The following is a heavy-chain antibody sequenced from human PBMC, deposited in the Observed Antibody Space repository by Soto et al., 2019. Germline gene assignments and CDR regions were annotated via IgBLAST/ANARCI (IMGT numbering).Heavy chain of an antibody. V-gene: IGHV3-66*01. CDR3: TKLEAFDV. Sequence: EVQLVESGGGLVQPGGSLRLSCAASGFTVSTNYMSWVRQAPGKGLEWVSLIYSDGSTYYTDSVKGRFTISRDNSKNTLYLQMNSLRAEDTAVYHCTKLEAFDVWGQGTMVTVSS. CDR2: IYSDGST. CDR1: GFTVSTNY. J-gene: IGHJ3*01.